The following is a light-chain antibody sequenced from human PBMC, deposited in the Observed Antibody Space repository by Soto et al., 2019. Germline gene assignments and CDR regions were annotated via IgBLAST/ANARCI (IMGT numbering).Light chain of an antibody. CDR2: AAS. CDR3: QQYDSLPT. Sequence: DIQMTQSPSTLSASVGDRVTITCRASQSISSWLAWYQQEPGKAPKLLIYAASSLESGVPSRFSGSGSGTDFTLTISSLQPEDFATYYCQQYDSLPTFGGGTKVDIK. CDR1: QSISSW. J-gene: IGKJ4*01. V-gene: IGKV1-5*01.